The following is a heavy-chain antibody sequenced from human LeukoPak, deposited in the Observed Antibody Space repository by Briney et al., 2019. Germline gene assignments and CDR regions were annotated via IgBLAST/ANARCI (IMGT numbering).Heavy chain of an antibody. Sequence: GASVKASCKASGYTFTSYGISWVRQAPGQGLEWMGWISAYNGNTNYAQKLQGRVTMTTDTSTSTAYMELRSLRSDDTAVYYCARVCGGDCYSDFDYWGQGTLVTVSS. CDR3: ARVCGGDCYSDFDY. J-gene: IGHJ4*02. CDR1: GYTFTSYG. D-gene: IGHD2-21*02. V-gene: IGHV1-18*01. CDR2: ISAYNGNT.